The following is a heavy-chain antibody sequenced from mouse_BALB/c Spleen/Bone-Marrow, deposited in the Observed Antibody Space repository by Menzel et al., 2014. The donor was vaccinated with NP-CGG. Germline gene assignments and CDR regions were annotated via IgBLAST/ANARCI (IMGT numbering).Heavy chain of an antibody. Sequence: QAQLKESGAELVRPGSSVKISCKASGYAFSTYWMTWVKQRPGQGLEWIGQIYPGDGDTKDNGKFKGKATLTADKSSSTAYMQLSSLTSEDSAVYFCAKVTTGFAFWDQATLIAVSA. CDR2: IYPGDGDT. J-gene: IGHJ3*01. V-gene: IGHV1-80*01. CDR3: AKVTTGFAF. D-gene: IGHD2-2*01. CDR1: GYAFSTYW.